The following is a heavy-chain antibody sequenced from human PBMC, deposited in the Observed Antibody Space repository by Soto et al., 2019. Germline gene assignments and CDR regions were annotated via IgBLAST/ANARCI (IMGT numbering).Heavy chain of an antibody. CDR3: ARDRCRGGSCYRTYAFDL. CDR1: GFNFISYT. D-gene: IGHD2-15*01. Sequence: PWGSLRLSCAASGFNFISYTISCVRYSALKWREWVSSISNSNRYIYYADSLKGRFTISRDDAKNSLFLEINSLRADDTAVYSCARDRCRGGSCYRTYAFDLWGQGTRVTVS. CDR2: ISNSNRYI. V-gene: IGHV3-21*01. J-gene: IGHJ3*01.